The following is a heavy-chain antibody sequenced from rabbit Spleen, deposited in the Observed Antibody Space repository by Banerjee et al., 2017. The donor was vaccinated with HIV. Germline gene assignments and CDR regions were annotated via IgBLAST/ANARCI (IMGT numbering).Heavy chain of an antibody. D-gene: IGHD1-1*01. Sequence: QQLVESGGGLVKPGASLTLTCKASGFTLSSSDYMCWVRQAPGKGLEWISCIAGSSGFTYFATWAKGRFTISMTSSTTVTLQVTRLTAADTATYFCARDTSSSFSSYGMDLWGPGTLVTVS. V-gene: IGHV1S40*01. CDR3: ARDTSSSFSSYGMDL. J-gene: IGHJ6*01. CDR2: IAGSSGFT. CDR1: GFTLSSSDY.